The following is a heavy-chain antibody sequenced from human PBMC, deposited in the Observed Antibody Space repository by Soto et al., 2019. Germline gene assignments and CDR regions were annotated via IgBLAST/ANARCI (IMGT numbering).Heavy chain of an antibody. CDR2: IIPIFGIA. D-gene: IGHD2-2*01. J-gene: IGHJ6*02. V-gene: IGHV1-69*08. CDR1: GGTFSRYS. Sequence: QVQLVQSGAEVKKPGSSVKVSCKASGGTFSRYSITWVRQAPGHGLEWIGRIIPIFGIASYAQKIQGRVTLTADESTSTAYMELSSLRSDDTAVYYCAREDRDRETGLVPAAIDGMDVWGQGTTVTASS. CDR3: AREDRDRETGLVPAAIDGMDV.